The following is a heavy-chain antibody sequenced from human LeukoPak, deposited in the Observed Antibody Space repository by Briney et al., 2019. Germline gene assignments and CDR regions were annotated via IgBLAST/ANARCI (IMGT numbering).Heavy chain of an antibody. Sequence: GGSLRLSCAAPGFTFSSYGMHWVRQAPGKGLEWVAVISYDGSNKYYADSVKGRFAISRDSSKNTLYLQTNSLRADDTAVYYCARSQGGYCSSTSCYADYFDYWGQGTLVTVSS. CDR1: GFTFSSYG. V-gene: IGHV3-30*03. J-gene: IGHJ4*02. CDR2: ISYDGSNK. CDR3: ARSQGGYCSSTSCYADYFDY. D-gene: IGHD2-2*01.